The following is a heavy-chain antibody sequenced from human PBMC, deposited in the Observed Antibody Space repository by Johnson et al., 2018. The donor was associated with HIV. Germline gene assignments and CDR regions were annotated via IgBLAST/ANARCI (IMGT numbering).Heavy chain of an antibody. Sequence: VQLVESGGGLVQPGGSLRLSCAASGFTVSSNYMSWVRQAPGKGLEWVSVIYSGGSTYYADSVKGRFTISRDNAKNSLYLQMNSLRAEDTAVYYCARGRWLHLGAFDIWGQGTRVTVSS. CDR1: GFTVSSNY. V-gene: IGHV3-66*01. D-gene: IGHD5-24*01. CDR3: ARGRWLHLGAFDI. J-gene: IGHJ3*02. CDR2: IYSGGST.